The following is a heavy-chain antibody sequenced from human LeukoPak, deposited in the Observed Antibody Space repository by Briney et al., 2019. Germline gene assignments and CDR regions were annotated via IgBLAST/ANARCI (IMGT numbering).Heavy chain of an antibody. CDR2: IYYSWST. D-gene: IGHD6-13*01. CDR1: VGPISSYY. CDR3: ARDTTAAGTCDY. Sequence: SETLSLTCTVSVGPISSYYWSWIRQPPGKGLEGIGYIYYSWSTTYNPSLKSRVTISVDTSKNQFSLKLSSVTAADTAVYYCARDTTAAGTCDYWGQGTLVTVSS. J-gene: IGHJ4*02. V-gene: IGHV4-59*01.